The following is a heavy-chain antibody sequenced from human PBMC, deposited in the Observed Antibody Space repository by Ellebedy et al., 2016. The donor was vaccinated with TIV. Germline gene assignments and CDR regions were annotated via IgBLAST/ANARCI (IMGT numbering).Heavy chain of an antibody. J-gene: IGHJ4*02. CDR2: INHAGNT. V-gene: IGHV4-34*01. Sequence: SETLSLXCAVHGGSFSDYYWTWIRQSPGKGLEWIGEINHAGNTNYNPSLKSRVTLSVDTSKSQFSLSLNSVTAADTAVYYCARAHDYWGQGTLVTVSS. CDR1: GGSFSDYY. CDR3: ARAHDY.